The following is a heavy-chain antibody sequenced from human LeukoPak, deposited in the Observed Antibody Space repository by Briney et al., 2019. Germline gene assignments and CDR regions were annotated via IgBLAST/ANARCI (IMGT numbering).Heavy chain of an antibody. CDR3: ARSGYRSGWAFDY. J-gene: IGHJ4*02. CDR2: INPRTGDT. Sequence: GSSVKVSCKASGGTFSSYTISWVRQAPGQGLEWMGWINPRTGDTEYPQSFQGRVTLTRDTSITTTYMDLTTLRLDDAAVYYCARSGYRSGWAFDYWGQGTLVTV. CDR1: GGTFSSYT. V-gene: IGHV1-2*02. D-gene: IGHD6-19*01.